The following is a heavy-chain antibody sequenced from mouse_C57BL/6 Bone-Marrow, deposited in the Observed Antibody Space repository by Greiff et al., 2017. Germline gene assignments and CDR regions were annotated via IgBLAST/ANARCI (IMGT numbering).Heavy chain of an antibody. V-gene: IGHV1-55*01. CDR2: IYPGSGSN. D-gene: IGHD3-2*02. J-gene: IGHJ4*01. CDR3: ARGGSGYSGDY. CDR1: GYTFTSYW. Sequence: QVQLQQPGAELVKPAASVKMSCKASGYTFTSYWITWVKQRPGQGLEWIGDIYPGSGSNNYNEKFKSKATLTVATSSSTAYMMLSRLTSEDSAVYYCARGGSGYSGDYWGQGTSVTVSS.